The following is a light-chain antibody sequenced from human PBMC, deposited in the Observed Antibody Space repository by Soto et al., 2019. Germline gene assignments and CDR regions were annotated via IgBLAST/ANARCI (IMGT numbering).Light chain of an antibody. J-gene: IGKJ1*01. CDR3: QQSYSSPWT. Sequence: DIQMTQSPSTLSASVGDRLTITCRASQSISNWLAWYQQRPGKAPKLLIFDASSLESGVPSRFSGSGSGTDFTLTISSLQPEDFATYYCQQSYSSPWTFGQGTKVDIK. CDR1: QSISNW. V-gene: IGKV1-5*01. CDR2: DAS.